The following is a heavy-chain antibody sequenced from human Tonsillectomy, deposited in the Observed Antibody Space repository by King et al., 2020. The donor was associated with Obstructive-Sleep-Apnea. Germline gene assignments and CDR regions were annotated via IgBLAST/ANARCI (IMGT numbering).Heavy chain of an antibody. CDR3: ARSMRITMVRGVITVDAFDI. D-gene: IGHD3-10*01. V-gene: IGHV3-20*01. CDR2: INGNGGST. J-gene: IGHJ3*02. CDR1: GFTFDDYG. Sequence: EVQLVESGGGVVRPGVSLRLSCAASGFTFDDYGMSWVRQAPGKGLEGGSGINGNGGSTGYEDLGEGRFNISRDNAKNSLYLQMNSLRAEDTALYHCARSMRITMVRGVITVDAFDIWGQGTMVTVSS.